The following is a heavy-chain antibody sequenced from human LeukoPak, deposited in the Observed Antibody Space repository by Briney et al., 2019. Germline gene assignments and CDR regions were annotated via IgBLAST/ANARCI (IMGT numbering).Heavy chain of an antibody. CDR3: ARSYRIGGKENYFDY. J-gene: IGHJ4*02. Sequence: SETLSLTCAVYGGSFSGYYWSWIRQPPGKGLEWIGEINHSGSTNYNPSLKSRVTISVDTSKNQFSLKLSSVTAADTAVYYCARSYRIGGKENYFDYWGQGTLVTVSS. CDR1: GGSFSGYY. V-gene: IGHV4-34*01. CDR2: INHSGST. D-gene: IGHD1-26*01.